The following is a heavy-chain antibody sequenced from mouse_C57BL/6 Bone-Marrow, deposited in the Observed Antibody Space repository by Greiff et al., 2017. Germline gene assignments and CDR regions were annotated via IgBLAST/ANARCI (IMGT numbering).Heavy chain of an antibody. CDR3: ARSNDYDGGH. J-gene: IGHJ4*01. CDR1: GYTFTSYW. CDR2: IHPNSGST. D-gene: IGHD2-4*01. V-gene: IGHV1-64*01. Sequence: VQLKQPGAELVKPGASVKLSCKASGYTFTSYWMHWVKQRPGQGLEWIGMIHPNSGSTNYNEKFKSKATLTVDKSSSTAYMQLSSLTSEDSAVYYCARSNDYDGGHWGQGTSVTVSA.